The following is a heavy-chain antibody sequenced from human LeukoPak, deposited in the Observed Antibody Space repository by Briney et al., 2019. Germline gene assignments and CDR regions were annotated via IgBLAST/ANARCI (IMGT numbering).Heavy chain of an antibody. V-gene: IGHV1-46*01. CDR2: INPSGGST. D-gene: IGHD2-2*01. J-gene: IGHJ6*02. Sequence: ASVKVSCKASGYTFTSYYMHWVRQAPGQGLEWMGIINPSGGSTSYPQTFQGRVTLTRDTSTSTVYMDLSTLRSEDTAVYYCARARDVVPLYGMDVWGQGTTVTVSS. CDR3: ARARDVVPLYGMDV. CDR1: GYTFTSYY.